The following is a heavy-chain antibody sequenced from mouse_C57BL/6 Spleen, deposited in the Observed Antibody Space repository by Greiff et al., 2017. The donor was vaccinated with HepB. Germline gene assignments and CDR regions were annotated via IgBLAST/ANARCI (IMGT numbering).Heavy chain of an antibody. D-gene: IGHD1-1*01. CDR3: TNYGSSSYAMDY. J-gene: IGHJ4*01. Sequence: EVQLQQSGAELVRPGASVKLSCTASGFNIKDDYMHWVKQRPEQGLEWIGWIDPENGDTEYASKFQGKATIPADTSSNTAYLQLSSLTSEDTAVYYCTNYGSSSYAMDYWGQGTSVTVSS. CDR2: IDPENGDT. V-gene: IGHV14-4*01. CDR1: GFNIKDDY.